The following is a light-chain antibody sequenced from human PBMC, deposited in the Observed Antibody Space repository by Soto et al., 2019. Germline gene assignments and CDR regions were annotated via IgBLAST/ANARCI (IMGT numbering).Light chain of an antibody. J-gene: IGKJ4*01. CDR3: QQYSSTPLT. Sequence: DIVMTQSPDSLAVSLGERATINCKSSQSVLYSPNNKNYLAWYQQKPGQPPKLLIYWASTRESGVPDRFSGSGSGTDFTLTISSLQAEDVATYYGQQYSSTPLTFGGGTKVEVK. V-gene: IGKV4-1*01. CDR1: QSVLYSPNNKNY. CDR2: WAS.